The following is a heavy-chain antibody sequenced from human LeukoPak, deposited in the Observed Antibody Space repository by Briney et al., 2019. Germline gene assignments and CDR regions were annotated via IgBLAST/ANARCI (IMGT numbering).Heavy chain of an antibody. J-gene: IGHJ4*02. V-gene: IGHV1-2*02. D-gene: IGHD6-19*01. Sequence: GASVKVSCKASGYTFTGYYMHWVRQDPGQGLEWMGWINPNSGGTNYAQKFQGRVTMTRDTSISTAYMELSRLRSDDTAVYYCASIRGYSSGWSPGDYWGQGTLVTVSS. CDR2: INPNSGGT. CDR1: GYTFTGYY. CDR3: ASIRGYSSGWSPGDY.